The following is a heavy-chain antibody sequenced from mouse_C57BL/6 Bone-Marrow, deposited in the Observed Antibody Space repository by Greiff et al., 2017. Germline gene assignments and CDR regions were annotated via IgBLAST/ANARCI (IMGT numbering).Heavy chain of an antibody. V-gene: IGHV5-4*03. CDR3: ARARGPRGSYGNYGVDY. CDR1: GFTFSSYA. Sequence: EVKLVESGGGLVKPGGSLKLSGAASGFTFSSYAMSWVRQTPEKRLEWVATISDGGSYTYYPDNVKGRFTIARGNSQNNLYQQMSRLKSEDTAMYYCARARGPRGSYGNYGVDYWGQGTPLTVSS. CDR2: ISDGGSYT. J-gene: IGHJ2*01. D-gene: IGHD2-1*01.